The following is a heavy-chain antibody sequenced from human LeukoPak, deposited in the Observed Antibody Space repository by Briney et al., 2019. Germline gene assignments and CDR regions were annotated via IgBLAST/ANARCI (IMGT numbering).Heavy chain of an antibody. V-gene: IGHV1-69*13. J-gene: IGHJ4*02. CDR3: ARDGQQWPWSPLAY. CDR2: IIPIFGTA. Sequence: GASVKVSCTASGGTFSSYAISWVRQAPGQGLEWMGGIIPIFGTANYAQKFQGRVTITADESTSTAYMELSSLRSEDTAVYYCARDGQQWPWSPLAYWGQGTLVTVSS. D-gene: IGHD6-19*01. CDR1: GGTFSSYA.